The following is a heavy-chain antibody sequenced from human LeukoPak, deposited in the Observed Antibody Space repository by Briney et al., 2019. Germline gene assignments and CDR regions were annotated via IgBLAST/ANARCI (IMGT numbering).Heavy chain of an antibody. D-gene: IGHD3-3*01. Sequence: ASVRLSCKASGYAFSSYGINWVRQAPGQGLEWMGWISPYNDITKYAQKVQGRVTMTTDTSTTTAYMELRSLRYDDTAVYYCAREKDAFCSDWGQGTLVTVSS. CDR3: AREKDAFCSD. CDR1: GYAFSSYG. CDR2: ISPYNDIT. V-gene: IGHV1-18*01. J-gene: IGHJ4*02.